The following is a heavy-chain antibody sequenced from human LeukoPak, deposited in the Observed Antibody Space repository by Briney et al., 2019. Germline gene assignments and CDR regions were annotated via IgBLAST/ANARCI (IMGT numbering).Heavy chain of an antibody. Sequence: GGSLRLSCAASGFTVSSNYLSWVRQAPGKGLEWVSVIYSGGSTYYADSVKGRFTISRDNSKNTLYLQMNSLRAEDTAVYYFARGPPYYDFWSGYYRFDYWGQGTLVTVSS. CDR1: GFTVSSNY. CDR2: IYSGGST. CDR3: ARGPPYYDFWSGYYRFDY. J-gene: IGHJ4*02. D-gene: IGHD3-3*01. V-gene: IGHV3-66*02.